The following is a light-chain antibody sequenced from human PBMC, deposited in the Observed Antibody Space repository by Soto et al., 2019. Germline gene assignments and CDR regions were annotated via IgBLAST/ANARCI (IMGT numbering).Light chain of an antibody. CDR1: QTITRN. J-gene: IGKJ1*01. CDR2: GAS. CDR3: HQYNNWPMWT. Sequence: DIVMTQSPATLSLSPGERATFSCRASQTITRNLAWYQHKPGQAPRLLIYGASTRATGIPARFSGSGSGTEFTLTISSLQSEDFAVYYCHQYNNWPMWTFGQGTKVEIK. V-gene: IGKV3-15*01.